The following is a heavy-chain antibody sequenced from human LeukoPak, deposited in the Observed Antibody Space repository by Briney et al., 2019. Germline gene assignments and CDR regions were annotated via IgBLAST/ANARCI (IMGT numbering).Heavy chain of an antibody. J-gene: IGHJ4*02. CDR2: IYPGDSET. V-gene: IGHV5-51*01. CDR3: ARATGSDWEFDY. D-gene: IGHD6-19*01. Sequence: GESLKISCKGSGYSFSTYWIGWVRPMSGKGLEWMGIIYPGDSETRYSPSFQGQVTISADKSISTAYLQWSSLKASDTAMYYCARATGSDWEFDYWGQGTLVTVSS. CDR1: GYSFSTYW.